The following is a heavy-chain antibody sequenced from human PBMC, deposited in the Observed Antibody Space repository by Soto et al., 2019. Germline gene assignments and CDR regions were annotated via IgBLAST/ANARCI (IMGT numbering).Heavy chain of an antibody. CDR2: STIDNSTI. Sequence: GGSLRLSCAASGFAFSSYSINWVRQAPRKGLELFTYSTIDNSTISYADSVKGRFTVSRDNAKNSLYLQMNSLRDEDTAVYYCARVGRGVYGMDVWGQGTSVTVSS. CDR3: ARVGRGVYGMDV. D-gene: IGHD2-8*01. V-gene: IGHV3-48*02. J-gene: IGHJ6*02. CDR1: GFAFSSYS.